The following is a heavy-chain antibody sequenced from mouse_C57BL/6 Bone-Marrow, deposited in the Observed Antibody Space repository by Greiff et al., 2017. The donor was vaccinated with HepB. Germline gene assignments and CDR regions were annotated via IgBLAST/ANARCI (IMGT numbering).Heavy chain of an antibody. CDR1: GYSFTDYN. Sequence: VQLQQSGPELVKPGASVKISCKASGYSFTDYNMNWVKQSNGKSLEWIGVINPNYGTTSYNQKFKGKATLTGDQSSSTAYMQLNSLTSEDSAVYYCEFITTVVAKDWYFDVWGTGTTVTVSS. V-gene: IGHV1-39*01. CDR2: INPNYGTT. J-gene: IGHJ1*03. CDR3: EFITTVVAKDWYFDV. D-gene: IGHD1-1*01.